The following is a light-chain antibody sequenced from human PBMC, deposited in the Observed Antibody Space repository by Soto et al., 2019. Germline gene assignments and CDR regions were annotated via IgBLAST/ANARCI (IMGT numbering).Light chain of an antibody. V-gene: IGKV3-11*01. J-gene: IGKJ5*01. CDR2: DAS. CDR1: QSVSTY. CDR3: QQRSNWIT. Sequence: EIVLTQSPATLSLSPGERATLSCRASQSVSTYLGWYQQKPGQAPRLLIYDASNRATGIPARFSGSGSGTDFILTISSLEPEDFAVYYCQQRSNWITFGQGTRLE.